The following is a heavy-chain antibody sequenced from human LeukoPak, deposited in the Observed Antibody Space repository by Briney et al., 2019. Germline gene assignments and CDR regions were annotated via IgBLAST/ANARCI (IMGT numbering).Heavy chain of an antibody. D-gene: IGHD6-13*01. J-gene: IGHJ4*02. CDR1: GFTFSSYW. Sequence: GGSLGLSCAASGFTFSSYWMHWVRQAPGKGLVWVSRINSDGINTSYADSVKGRFTISRDNAKNTLYLQMNSLRAEDTAVYYCAKRGSYSSSWYYFDYWGQGTLVTVSS. V-gene: IGHV3-74*01. CDR2: INSDGINT. CDR3: AKRGSYSSSWYYFDY.